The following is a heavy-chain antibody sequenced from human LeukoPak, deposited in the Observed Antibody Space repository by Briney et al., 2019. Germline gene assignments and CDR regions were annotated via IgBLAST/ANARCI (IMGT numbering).Heavy chain of an antibody. V-gene: IGHV3-23*01. Sequence: GGSLRLSCAASGFTFSSFAMSWVRQAPGKGLEWVSGISGNGGTTHPADSVKGRFTISRDKSKNTLYLQMNSLRGEDTAVYYCAKWKYGSDFGYFDYWGQGTLVTVSS. CDR2: ISGNGGTT. CDR3: AKWKYGSDFGYFDY. CDR1: GFTFSSFA. D-gene: IGHD3-10*01. J-gene: IGHJ4*02.